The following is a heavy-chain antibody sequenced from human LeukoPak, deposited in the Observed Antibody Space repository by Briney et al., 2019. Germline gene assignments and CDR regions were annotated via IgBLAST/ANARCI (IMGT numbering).Heavy chain of an antibody. D-gene: IGHD2-2*01. Sequence: GGSLRLSCAASGFTFDDYTMHWVRQAPGKGLEWVSGISWNSGSIGYADSVKGRFTISRDNAKNSLYLQMNSLRAEDTALYYCARMGYCSSTSCPPLTRMDVWGQGTTVTVSS. CDR2: ISWNSGSI. V-gene: IGHV3-9*01. CDR1: GFTFDDYT. J-gene: IGHJ6*02. CDR3: ARMGYCSSTSCPPLTRMDV.